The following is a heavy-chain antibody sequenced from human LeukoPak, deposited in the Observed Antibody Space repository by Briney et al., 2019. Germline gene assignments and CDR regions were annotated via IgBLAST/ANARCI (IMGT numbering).Heavy chain of an antibody. CDR1: GFTFSDYA. D-gene: IGHD2-15*01. CDR3: ARVYSKGGVDY. J-gene: IGHJ4*02. V-gene: IGHV3-11*01. CDR2: ISSSGTPI. Sequence: PGGSLRLSCAASGFTFSDYAMSWIRQAPGKGLEWVSYISSSGTPIYYADSVKGRFTISRDNAKNSLYLQMNNLRAEDTAVYYCARVYSKGGVDYWGQGTLVTVSS.